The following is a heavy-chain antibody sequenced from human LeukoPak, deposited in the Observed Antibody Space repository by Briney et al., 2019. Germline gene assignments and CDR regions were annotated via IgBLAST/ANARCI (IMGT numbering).Heavy chain of an antibody. Sequence: GGSLRLSCAASGFTFSSYAMSWVRQAPGKGLEWVSAISGSGGSTYYADSVKGRFTISRDNSKNTLYLQMNSLRAEDTVIYDCATERGYYESSGALPGAHYDYWGQGTPVTVSS. V-gene: IGHV3-23*01. D-gene: IGHD3-22*01. CDR1: GFTFSSYA. CDR2: ISGSGGST. J-gene: IGHJ4*02. CDR3: ATERGYYESSGALPGAHYDY.